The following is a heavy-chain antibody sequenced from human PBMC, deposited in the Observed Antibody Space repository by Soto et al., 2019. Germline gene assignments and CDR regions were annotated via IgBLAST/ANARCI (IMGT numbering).Heavy chain of an antibody. CDR2: IYYIGNS. V-gene: IGHV4-59*08. CDR3: ARLNYGDFQLYYFDY. J-gene: IGHJ4*02. Sequence: QVQLQESGPGLVKPSETLSLTCTVSGGSISPYYWSWIRQPPEKGLEWIGNIYYIGNSNYNPSLKNRVTLSLDTSNIQFSLKLSSVTAANTAVYYCARLNYGDFQLYYFDYWGQGTLVTVSS. CDR1: GGSISPYY. D-gene: IGHD4-17*01.